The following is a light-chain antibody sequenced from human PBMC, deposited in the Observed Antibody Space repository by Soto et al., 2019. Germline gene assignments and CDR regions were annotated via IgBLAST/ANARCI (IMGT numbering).Light chain of an antibody. CDR1: SSNIGAGYD. Sequence: QPVLTQPPSVSGAPGQRVTISCTGSSSNIGAGYDVHWYQQFPGAAPKLLMYGNNKRPSGVPDRFSGSKSGTSASVAITGLQAEDEADYYCQSYDSSLTGHVVFGGGTKLTVL. V-gene: IGLV1-40*01. CDR3: QSYDSSLTGHVV. CDR2: GNN. J-gene: IGLJ2*01.